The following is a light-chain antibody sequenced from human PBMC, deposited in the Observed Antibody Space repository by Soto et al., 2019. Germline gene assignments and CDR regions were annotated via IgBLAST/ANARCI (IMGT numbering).Light chain of an antibody. CDR1: QSVSRY. CDR3: QHYENTPPSVT. CDR2: DAS. V-gene: IGKV3-11*01. J-gene: IGKJ3*01. Sequence: EIVLTQSPATLSLSPGERATLSCRASQSVSRYLAWYQQKPGQAPRLLIYDASNRATGIPARFSGSGSGTDFTLTISSLEPEDFAVYFCQHYENTPPSVTFGPGTKVDIK.